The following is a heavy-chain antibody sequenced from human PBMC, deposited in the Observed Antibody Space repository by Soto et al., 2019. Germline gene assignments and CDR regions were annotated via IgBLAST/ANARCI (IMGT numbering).Heavy chain of an antibody. CDR1: GGSISGGVHS. CDR3: AGAIMPLTNDWYFDP. D-gene: IGHD2-8*01. Sequence: QVQLQESGPGLVKPSETLSLTCTVSGGSISGGVHSWSWIRQPPGKGLEWIGHIFDSGGTYYNPPLETRLAISVDTSKNQFSVRLSSVPAADTAVYYCAGAIMPLTNDWYFDPWGRATLVTVSS. J-gene: IGHJ2*01. CDR2: IFDSGGT. V-gene: IGHV4-30-4*01.